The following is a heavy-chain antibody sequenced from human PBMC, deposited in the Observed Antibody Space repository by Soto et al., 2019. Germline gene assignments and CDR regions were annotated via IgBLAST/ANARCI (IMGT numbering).Heavy chain of an antibody. CDR2: ISSSSSYI. J-gene: IGHJ5*02. CDR3: ARKFRFCSSTSCYGP. V-gene: IGHV3-21*01. D-gene: IGHD2-2*01. CDR1: GFTFSSYS. Sequence: GGSLRLSCAASGFTFSSYSMNWVRQAPGKGLEWVSSISSSSSYIYYADSVKGRFTISRDNAKNSLYLQMNSLRAEDTAVYYCARKFRFCSSTSCYGPWGQGTQVTVSS.